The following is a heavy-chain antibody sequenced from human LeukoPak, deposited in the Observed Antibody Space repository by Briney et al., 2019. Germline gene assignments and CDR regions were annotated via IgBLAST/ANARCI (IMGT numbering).Heavy chain of an antibody. Sequence: PSETLSLTCVVSGGSVSGYYWGWIRQPPGRGLEWIGYVYYSGSTNYNPSFKSRITISVDTSRNQFSLQLSSVTAADTAVYYCARIHRYCSGGACYVLDNWGQGTLVTVSS. CDR3: ARIHRYCSGGACYVLDN. CDR2: VYYSGST. J-gene: IGHJ4*02. V-gene: IGHV4-59*02. CDR1: GGSVSGYY. D-gene: IGHD2-15*01.